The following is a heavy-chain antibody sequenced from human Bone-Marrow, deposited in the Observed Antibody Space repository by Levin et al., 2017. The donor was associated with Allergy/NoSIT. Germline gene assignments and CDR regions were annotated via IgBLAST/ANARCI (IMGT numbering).Heavy chain of an antibody. Sequence: PGGSLRLSCEGSGFRFNTYVIHWVRQAPGKGLEWVAIISSDGTQEDYLDSVRGRFTISRDNSKDTVFLQMNSLRAEDTAVYYCARDRGPDGGGMPEDAFDLWGQGTMVIVSS. V-gene: IGHV3-30*03. CDR2: ISSDGTQE. CDR1: GFRFNTYV. CDR3: ARDRGPDGGGMPEDAFDL. D-gene: IGHD3-16*01. J-gene: IGHJ3*01.